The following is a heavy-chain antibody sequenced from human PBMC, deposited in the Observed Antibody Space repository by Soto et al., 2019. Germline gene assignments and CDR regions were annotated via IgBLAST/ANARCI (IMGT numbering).Heavy chain of an antibody. Sequence: SRPTLVNPTETLTLTCTVSGFSLSNARMGVSWIRQPPGKALEWLAHIFSNDEKSYSTSLKSRLTISKDTSKSQVVLTMTNMDPVDTATYYCARIRGDILTGYYYAFDYWGQGTLVTVSS. J-gene: IGHJ4*02. CDR1: GFSLSNARMG. D-gene: IGHD3-9*01. CDR3: ARIRGDILTGYYYAFDY. V-gene: IGHV2-26*01. CDR2: IFSNDEK.